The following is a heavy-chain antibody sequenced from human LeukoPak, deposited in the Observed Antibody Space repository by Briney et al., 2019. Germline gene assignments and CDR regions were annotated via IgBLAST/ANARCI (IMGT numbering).Heavy chain of an antibody. J-gene: IGHJ1*01. CDR2: IYYSGST. D-gene: IGHD2-2*01. CDR3: ARILIVVVPAATPAEYFQH. V-gene: IGHV4-39*01. CDR1: GGSISSSSYY. Sequence: SETLSLTCTVSGGSISSSSYYLGWIRQPPGKGLEWIGSIYYSGSTYYNPSLKSRVTISVDTSKNQFSLKLSSVTAADTAVYYCARILIVVVPAATPAEYFQHWGQGTLVTVSS.